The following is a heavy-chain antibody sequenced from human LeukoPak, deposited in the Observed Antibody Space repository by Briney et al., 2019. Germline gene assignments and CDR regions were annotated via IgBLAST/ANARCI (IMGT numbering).Heavy chain of an antibody. D-gene: IGHD1-26*01. CDR2: IYYSGST. J-gene: IGHJ6*03. Sequence: SETLSLTCTVSGGSISSYYWSWIRQPPGKGLEWIGYIYYSGSTNCNPSLKSRVTISVDTSKNQFSLKLSSVTAADTAVYYCARDSSSTGDYYMDVWGKGTTVTVSS. CDR3: ARDSSSTGDYYMDV. V-gene: IGHV4-59*01. CDR1: GGSISSYY.